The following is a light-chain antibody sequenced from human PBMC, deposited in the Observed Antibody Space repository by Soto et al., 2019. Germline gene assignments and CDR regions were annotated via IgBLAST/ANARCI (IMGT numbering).Light chain of an antibody. V-gene: IGLV4-69*01. CDR1: SGHSSYA. J-gene: IGLJ2*01. Sequence: QAVVTQSPSASASLGASVKLTCTLSSGHSSYAIAWHQQQPEKGPRYLMKLNSDGSHSKGDGIPDRFSGSSSGAERYLTISSLQSEDEADYYCQTWGTGTSVVFGGGTQLTVL. CDR3: QTWGTGTSVV. CDR2: LNSDGSH.